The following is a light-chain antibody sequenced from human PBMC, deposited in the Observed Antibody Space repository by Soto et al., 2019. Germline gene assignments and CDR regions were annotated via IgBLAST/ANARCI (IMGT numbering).Light chain of an antibody. CDR3: QQLRRYPST. CDR1: QDIAIY. V-gene: IGKV1-9*01. CDR2: AAS. J-gene: IGKJ4*01. Sequence: IPLTQSPWSLSVSVGDRVTITCRASQDIAIYLAWYQQKPGEAPKLLIYAASTLYGGVPSRFSGSGSGTDFALTITSLQAEDFATYYCQQLRRYPSTFGGGTKVDIK.